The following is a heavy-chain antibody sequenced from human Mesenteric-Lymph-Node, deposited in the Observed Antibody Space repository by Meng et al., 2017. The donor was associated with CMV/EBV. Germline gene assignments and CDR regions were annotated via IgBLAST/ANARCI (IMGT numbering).Heavy chain of an antibody. D-gene: IGHD2/OR15-2a*01. V-gene: IGHV1-69*08. CDR2: IIPILGIA. Sequence: QVQLVQSGAEVKQPGSSVKVSCKASGGTFSSYTISWVRQAPGQGLEWMGRIIPILGIANYAQKFQGRVTITADKSTSTAYMELGRLTSDDTAVYYCARDNVNPEGFDPWGQGTLVTVSS. CDR1: GGTFSSYT. J-gene: IGHJ5*02. CDR3: ARDNVNPEGFDP.